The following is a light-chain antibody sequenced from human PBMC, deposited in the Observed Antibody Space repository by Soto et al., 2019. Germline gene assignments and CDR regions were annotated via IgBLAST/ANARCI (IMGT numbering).Light chain of an antibody. V-gene: IGKV3-11*01. CDR1: EGLISS. CDR3: QQCDNWPRT. J-gene: IGKJ1*01. CDR2: DAS. Sequence: EIVLTQSPATLSLSPGERATLSCRASEGLISSLAWYQLKPGQAPRLLIYDASSRATGIPARFSGSGSGTDFSLTISSLEPEDFAVYYCQQCDNWPRTFGQGTKVDIK.